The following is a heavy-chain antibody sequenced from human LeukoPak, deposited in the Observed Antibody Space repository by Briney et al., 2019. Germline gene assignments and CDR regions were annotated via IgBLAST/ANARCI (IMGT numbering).Heavy chain of an antibody. CDR2: INRSGST. J-gene: IGHJ5*02. CDR3: ARGLSFDP. CDR1: GVSLSGYF. Sequence: PSGTLSLTCSVYGVSLSGYFWSWIRQPPGKGLEWIGEINRSGSTNYNPSLKSRVTISVETSKNQFSLKLSSVTAADTAVYYCARGLSFDPWGQGTLVTVSS. D-gene: IGHD3-10*01. V-gene: IGHV4-34*01.